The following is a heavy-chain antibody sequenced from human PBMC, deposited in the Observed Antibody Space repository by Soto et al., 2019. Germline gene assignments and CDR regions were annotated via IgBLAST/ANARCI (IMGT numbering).Heavy chain of an antibody. CDR1: GFSFSSHS. V-gene: IGHV3-21*06. Sequence: GGSPRISCAASGFSFSSHSFPCARQAPGQGLEWVAYISSRSSLILYADSVRGRFVISRDNALNSLYLQMNSPRDEDTDIYYWARERGEYDFVWYIDRGGQG. J-gene: IGHJ5*02. D-gene: IGHD2-8*02. CDR2: ISSRSSLI. CDR3: ARERGEYDFVWYIDR.